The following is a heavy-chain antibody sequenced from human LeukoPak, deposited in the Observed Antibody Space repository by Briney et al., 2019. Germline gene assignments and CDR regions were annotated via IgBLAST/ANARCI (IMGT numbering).Heavy chain of an antibody. CDR3: ARDRGYYDYVWGSYRFDY. Sequence: SVTVSCTASGGTFSSYAISWVRQAPGQGLEWMGGIIPIFGTANYAQKFQGRVTITADESTSTAYMELSSLRSEDTAVYYCARDRGYYDYVWGSYRFDYWGQGTLVTVSS. CDR2: IIPIFGTA. V-gene: IGHV1-69*13. J-gene: IGHJ4*02. CDR1: GGTFSSYA. D-gene: IGHD3-16*02.